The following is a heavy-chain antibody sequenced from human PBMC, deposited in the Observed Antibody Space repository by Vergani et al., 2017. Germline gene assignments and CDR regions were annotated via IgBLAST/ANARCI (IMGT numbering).Heavy chain of an antibody. CDR1: GCTFGHFD. CDR2: IRYDGSNP. CDR3: AKKGGSLYYYGVDV. Sequence: QEQLLQSGGGVVQPGGSLRLSCIGSGCTFGHFDMHWVRQAPGNGLAWVAFIRYDGSNPQYIDSVKGRFTISRDNSKDTLFLQMNGLRPEDTGTYFCAKKGGSLYYYGVDVWGQGTTITVSS. V-gene: IGHV3-30*02. D-gene: IGHD1-26*01. J-gene: IGHJ6*02.